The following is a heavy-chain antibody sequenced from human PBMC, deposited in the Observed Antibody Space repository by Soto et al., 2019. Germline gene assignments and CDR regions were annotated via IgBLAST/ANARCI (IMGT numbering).Heavy chain of an antibody. CDR1: GGSINNHC. CDR3: ARHRRTTVAKFYFDN. J-gene: IGHJ4*02. Sequence: SETLSLTCTVSGGSINNHCLSWIRQTPGKGLEWIAYIFDSGNANYNPSLKSRVTISVDTSKNQFSLKLTSVTAADTAVYYCARHRRTTVAKFYFDNWGQGALVTVSS. D-gene: IGHD4-4*01. V-gene: IGHV4-59*08. CDR2: IFDSGNA.